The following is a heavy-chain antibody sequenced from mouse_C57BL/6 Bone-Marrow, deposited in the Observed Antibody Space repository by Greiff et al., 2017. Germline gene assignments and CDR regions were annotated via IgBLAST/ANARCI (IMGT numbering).Heavy chain of an antibody. CDR3: ASTPWFAY. CDR2: ISSGSSTI. CDR1: GFTFSDYG. V-gene: IGHV5-17*01. J-gene: IGHJ3*01. Sequence: EVMLVESGGGLVKPGGSLKLSCAASGFTFSDYGMHWVRQAPEKGLEWVAYISSGSSTINYADTVKGRFTISRDNAKNTLFLQMTSLRSEDTAMYYCASTPWFAYWGQGTLVTVSA.